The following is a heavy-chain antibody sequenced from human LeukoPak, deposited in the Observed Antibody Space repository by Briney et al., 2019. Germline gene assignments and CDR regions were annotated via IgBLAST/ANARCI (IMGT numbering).Heavy chain of an antibody. CDR1: GFTFSDYY. D-gene: IGHD1-7*01. J-gene: IGHJ4*02. Sequence: GGSLRLSCAASGFTFSDYYMSWIRQAPGKGLEWVSYISKSGTTTYYSDSVRGRVTISRDNAKNSLYLQMNSLRAEDTAVYYCARDGTRRALYAKYYFDYWGQGTLVTVSS. CDR3: ARDGTRRALYAKYYFDY. CDR2: ISKSGTTT. V-gene: IGHV3-11*04.